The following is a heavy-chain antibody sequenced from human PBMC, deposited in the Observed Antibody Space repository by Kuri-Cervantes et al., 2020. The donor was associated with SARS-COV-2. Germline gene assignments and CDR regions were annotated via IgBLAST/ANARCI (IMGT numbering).Heavy chain of an antibody. V-gene: IGHV3-30-3*01. CDR1: GFTFSSYA. Sequence: GESLKIPCVCSGFTFSSYAMHWVRQAPGKGLEWVAVISYDGSNKYYADSVKGRFTISRHKSKNTLYLQMNSLRAEDTAVYSCAREADIAAAGYRYFDNWGQGTLVTVSS. D-gene: IGHD6-13*01. J-gene: IGHJ4*02. CDR2: ISYDGSNK. CDR3: AREADIAAAGYRYFDN.